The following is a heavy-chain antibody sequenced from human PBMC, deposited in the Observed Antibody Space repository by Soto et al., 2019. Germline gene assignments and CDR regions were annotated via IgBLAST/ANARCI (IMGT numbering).Heavy chain of an antibody. CDR1: GFTFDDYT. D-gene: IGHD3-3*01. Sequence: GGSLRLSCAASGFTFDDYTMHWVRQAPGKGLEWVSLISWDGGSTYYADSVKGRFTISRDNSKNSLYLQMNSLRTEDTAFYYCAKDYYDFWSGYPAHYHYGMDVWGQGTTVTVSS. CDR3: AKDYYDFWSGYPAHYHYGMDV. J-gene: IGHJ6*02. V-gene: IGHV3-43*01. CDR2: ISWDGGST.